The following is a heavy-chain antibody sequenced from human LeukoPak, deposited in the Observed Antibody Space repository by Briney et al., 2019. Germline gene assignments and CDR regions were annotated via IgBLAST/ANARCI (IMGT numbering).Heavy chain of an antibody. D-gene: IGHD3-3*01. V-gene: IGHV3-9*01. CDR3: AIGYDFDY. CDR2: ISWNSGSI. CDR1: GFTFDDYA. Sequence: GGSLRLSCAASGFTFDDYAMHWVRQAPGKGLEWVSGISWNSGSIGYADSVKGRFTISRDNSKNTLYLQMNSLRAEDTAVYYCAIGYDFDYWGQGTLVTVSS. J-gene: IGHJ4*02.